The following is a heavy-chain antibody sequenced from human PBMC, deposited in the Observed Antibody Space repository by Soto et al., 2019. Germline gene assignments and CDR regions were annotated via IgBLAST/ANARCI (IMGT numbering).Heavy chain of an antibody. V-gene: IGHV1-69*01. J-gene: IGHJ4*02. CDR1: GGTFISYA. D-gene: IGHD1-26*01. CDR2: IIPIFGTA. CDR3: ARGIVKWELNGHV. Sequence: QVQLVQSGAEVKKPGSSVKVSCKASGGTFISYAISWVRQAPGQGLEWMGGIIPIFGTANYAQKFQGRVTITADESTSTAYLELSSLRSEDTGVYYCARGIVKWELNGHVWGQGTLVTVSS.